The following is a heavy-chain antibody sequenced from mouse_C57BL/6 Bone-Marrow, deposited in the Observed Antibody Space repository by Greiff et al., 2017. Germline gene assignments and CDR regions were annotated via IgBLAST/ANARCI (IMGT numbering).Heavy chain of an antibody. CDR3: ASPHLWGFAY. D-gene: IGHD6-1*01. J-gene: IGHJ3*01. CDR2: IYPGSGST. CDR1: GYTFTGYW. Sequence: QVQLQQPGAELVKPGASVKMSCKASGYTFTGYWITWVKQRPGQGLEWIGEIYPGSGSTNYNEKFKSNATLTVDTSSSPAYMQLSSLTSEDAAVYYCASPHLWGFAYWGQGTLVTVSA. V-gene: IGHV1-55*01.